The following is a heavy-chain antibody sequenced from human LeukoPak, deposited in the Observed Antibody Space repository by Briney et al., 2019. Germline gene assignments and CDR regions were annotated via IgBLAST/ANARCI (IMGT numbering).Heavy chain of an antibody. Sequence: PSGTLSLTCTVAGPSITSYYWRWIRQPPGEGLEWIGYIYYSGSTNYNTSLKSRLTITVDTSKNLLSLKLSSVTAADTAVYYCARHDYGASELDYWGQGTLVTVSS. CDR3: ARHDYGASELDY. D-gene: IGHD4-17*01. J-gene: IGHJ4*02. CDR1: GPSITSYY. CDR2: IYYSGST. V-gene: IGHV4-59*01.